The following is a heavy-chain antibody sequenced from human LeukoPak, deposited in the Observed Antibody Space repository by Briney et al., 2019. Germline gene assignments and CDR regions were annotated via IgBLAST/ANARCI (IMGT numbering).Heavy chain of an antibody. D-gene: IGHD2/OR15-2a*01. J-gene: IGHJ4*02. Sequence: GGSLRLSCTASGFTFSTYWMHWVRQAPGKGLMWVSRVNGDGSSTVYADSVKGRFTISRDNAKNTLYLQMNSLRAEDTAVYYCTRDLSPAHFWGQGTLVTVSS. CDR1: GFTFSTYW. CDR2: VNGDGSST. CDR3: TRDLSPAHF. V-gene: IGHV3-74*01.